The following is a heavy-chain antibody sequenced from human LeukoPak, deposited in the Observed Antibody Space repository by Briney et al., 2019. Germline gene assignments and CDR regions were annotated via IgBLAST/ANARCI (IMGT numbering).Heavy chain of an antibody. V-gene: IGHV5-51*01. J-gene: IGHJ4*02. CDR3: ARGPVGSSYLYDY. D-gene: IGHD1-26*01. CDR2: IYPGDSDT. CDR1: GYSFTTYW. Sequence: GESLKISCKGSGYSFTTYWIGWVRQMPGKGLEWMGIIYPGDSDTRYSPSFQGQVTISADKSTSTAYLQWSSLKASDTAMYYCARGPVGSSYLYDYWGQGTLVTVSS.